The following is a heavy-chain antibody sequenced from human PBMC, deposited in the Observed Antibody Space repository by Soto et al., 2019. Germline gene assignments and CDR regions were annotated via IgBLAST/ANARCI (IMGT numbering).Heavy chain of an antibody. V-gene: IGHV3-64D*06. CDR1: GFTFNKYA. J-gene: IGHJ4*02. D-gene: IGHD6-19*01. CDR2: ISSDGGST. Sequence: PGGSLRLSCSASGFTFNKYAMHWVRQAPGKGLKYVSAISSDGGSTYYADSVKGRFAISRDNSRNTLDLQMSSLRVEDTAVCYCVCLGIAVAGIDYWGQGTLDTVSS. CDR3: VCLGIAVAGIDY.